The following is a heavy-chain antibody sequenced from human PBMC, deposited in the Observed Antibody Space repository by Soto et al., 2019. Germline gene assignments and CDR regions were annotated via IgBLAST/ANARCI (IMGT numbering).Heavy chain of an antibody. V-gene: IGHV3-9*01. CDR3: AKGRGLPNYYYYYGMDV. D-gene: IGHD3-10*01. CDR2: ISWNSGSI. Sequence: PGGSLRLSCAASGFTFDDYAMHWVRQAPGKGLEWVSGISWNSGSIGYADSVKGRFTISRDNAKNSLYLQMNSLRAEDTALYYCAKGRGLPNYYYYYGMDVWGQGTTVTVSS. J-gene: IGHJ6*02. CDR1: GFTFDDYA.